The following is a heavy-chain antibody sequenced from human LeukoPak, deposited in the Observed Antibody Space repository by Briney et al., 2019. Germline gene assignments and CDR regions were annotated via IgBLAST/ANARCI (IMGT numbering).Heavy chain of an antibody. Sequence: SETLSLTCAVSGYSITNDYYWGCIRQPPGKGLEWIGNTHHSGSSYYNPSLKSRVTMSVDTSKNQFSLNLSSVTAADTAVYYCVRLGDNLSFDYWGHGTLVTVSS. D-gene: IGHD4/OR15-4a*01. CDR1: GYSITNDYY. CDR3: VRLGDNLSFDY. J-gene: IGHJ4*01. CDR2: THHSGSS. V-gene: IGHV4-38-2*01.